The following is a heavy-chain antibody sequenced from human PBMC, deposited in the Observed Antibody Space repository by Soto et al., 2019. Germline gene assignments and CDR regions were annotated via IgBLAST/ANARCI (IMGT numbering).Heavy chain of an antibody. Sequence: SLRLSCAASGFTFSSYGMHWVRQAPGKGLEWVAVISYDGSNKYYADSVKGRFTISRDNSKNTLYLQMNSLRAEDTAVYYCAKGPSYYDFWSGYGDAFDIWGQGTMVT. D-gene: IGHD3-3*01. V-gene: IGHV3-30*18. CDR2: ISYDGSNK. CDR3: AKGPSYYDFWSGYGDAFDI. J-gene: IGHJ3*02. CDR1: GFTFSSYG.